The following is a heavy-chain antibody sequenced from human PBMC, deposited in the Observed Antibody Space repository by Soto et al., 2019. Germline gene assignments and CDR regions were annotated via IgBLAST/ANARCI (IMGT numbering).Heavy chain of an antibody. CDR1: GFTFSKFG. CDR2: VSYDGSFK. CDR3: AEDSDQLLFDYYYYGMDV. V-gene: IGHV3-30*18. Sequence: QVQLVESGGGVVQPGGSLRLSCEASGFTFSKFGIHWVRQAPGKGLEWVAVVSYDGSFKYYADSVKGRFTISRDNSKNTAYLPMNRLGPGHTALDSCAEDSDQLLFDYYYYGMDVWGHGTTVTVS. D-gene: IGHD2-2*01. J-gene: IGHJ6*02.